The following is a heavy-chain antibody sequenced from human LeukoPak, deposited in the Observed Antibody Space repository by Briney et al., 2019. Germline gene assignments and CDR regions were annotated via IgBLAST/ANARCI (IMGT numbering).Heavy chain of an antibody. CDR1: GFAFCFYA. D-gene: IGHD5-18*01. Sequence: SGGSLRLSCAASGFAFCFYAMSWLRQPPGKRLEWVSAISGSGGSTFYADSVKGRFTISRDNSKNTLYLQMNSLRAEDTAVYYCTKGTIWLPFDYWGQGTLVTVSS. V-gene: IGHV3-23*01. CDR2: ISGSGGST. CDR3: TKGTIWLPFDY. J-gene: IGHJ4*02.